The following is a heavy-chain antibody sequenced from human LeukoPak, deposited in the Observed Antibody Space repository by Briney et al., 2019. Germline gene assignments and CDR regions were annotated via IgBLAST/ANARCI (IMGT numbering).Heavy chain of an antibody. CDR2: IHTTGGP. CDR3: ATNGPNGGNSDGVYFQH. V-gene: IGHV4-4*09. CDR1: GTSISDYY. J-gene: IGHJ1*01. Sequence: KPSETLSLTCTVSGTSISDYYLSWIRQTPGKPLEWIAYIHTTGGPRYNPSLTSRLTMSVDTSKNQFSLKLSSVTAADTAVYYCATNGPNGGNSDGVYFQHWGQGTLVTVSS. D-gene: IGHD4-23*01.